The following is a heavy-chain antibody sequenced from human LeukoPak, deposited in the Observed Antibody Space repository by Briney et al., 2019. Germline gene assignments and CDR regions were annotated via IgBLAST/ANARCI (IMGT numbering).Heavy chain of an antibody. J-gene: IGHJ6*03. CDR1: GYTFTSYA. D-gene: IGHD5-18*01. CDR3: ARVNSYGFFRVYYYYMDV. V-gene: IGHV1-2*02. CDR2: INPNSGGT. Sequence: ASVKVSCKSSGYTFTSYAMNWVRQAPGQGLEWMGWINPNSGGTNYAQKFQGRVTMTRDTSISTAYMELSRLRSDDTAVYYCARVNSYGFFRVYYYYMDVWGKGTTVTVSS.